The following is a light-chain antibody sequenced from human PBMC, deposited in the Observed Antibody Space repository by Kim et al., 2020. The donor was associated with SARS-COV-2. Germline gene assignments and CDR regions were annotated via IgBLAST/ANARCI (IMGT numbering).Light chain of an antibody. V-gene: IGLV3-19*01. CDR3: SSRDGDSYHHV. CDR2: GRN. Sequence: LGQTVRITCQGDSLRKNFATWYQQKPGQAPVLVFYGRNFRPSGIPDRFSGSNSDNTASLTITGAQAADEADYYCSSRDGDSYHHVFGAGTKVSVL. CDR1: SLRKNF. J-gene: IGLJ1*01.